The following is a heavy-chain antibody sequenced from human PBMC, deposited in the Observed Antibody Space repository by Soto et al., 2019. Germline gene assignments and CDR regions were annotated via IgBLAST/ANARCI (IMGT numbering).Heavy chain of an antibody. CDR2: IYYSGST. J-gene: IGHJ6*04. Sequence: SETLSLTCTVSGGSVSSGSYYWSWIRQPPGKGLEWIGYIYYSGSTNYNPSLKSRVTISVDTSKNQFSLKLSSVTAADTAVYYCARGGYYAFWSGYRRMEVRGKGTTVT. CDR3: ARGGYYAFWSGYRRMEV. D-gene: IGHD3-3*01. CDR1: GGSVSSGSYY. V-gene: IGHV4-61*01.